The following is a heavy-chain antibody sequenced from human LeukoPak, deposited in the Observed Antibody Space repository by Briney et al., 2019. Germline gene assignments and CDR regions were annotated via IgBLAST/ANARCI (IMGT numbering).Heavy chain of an antibody. CDR3: TRVNSGYDYFDY. V-gene: IGHV3-15*01. CDR2: IKSKTDGGTT. D-gene: IGHD5-12*01. CDR1: GFTFSNHG. J-gene: IGHJ4*02. Sequence: PGGSLRLSCAVSGFTFSNHGMHWVRQAPGKGLEWVGRIKSKTDGGTTDYAAPVKGRFTISRDDSKNTLYLQMNSLKTEDTAVYYCTRVNSGYDYFDYWGQGTLVTVSS.